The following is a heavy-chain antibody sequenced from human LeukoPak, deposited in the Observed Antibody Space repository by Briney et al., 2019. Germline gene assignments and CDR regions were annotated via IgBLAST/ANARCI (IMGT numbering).Heavy chain of an antibody. V-gene: IGHV1-69*13. CDR3: ARVLLYYYDSSGYNPDY. J-gene: IGHJ4*02. D-gene: IGHD3-22*01. Sequence: ASVKVSCKASGYTFTSYAMNWVRQAPGQGLEWMGGIIPIFGTANYAQKFQGRVTITADESTSTAYMELSSLRSEDTAVYYCARVLLYYYDSSGYNPDYWGQGTLVTVSS. CDR2: IIPIFGTA. CDR1: GYTFTSYA.